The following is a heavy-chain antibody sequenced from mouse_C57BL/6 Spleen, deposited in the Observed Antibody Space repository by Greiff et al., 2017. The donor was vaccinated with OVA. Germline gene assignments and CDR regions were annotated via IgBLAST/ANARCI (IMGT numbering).Heavy chain of an antibody. V-gene: IGHV2-2*01. J-gene: IGHJ4*01. Sequence: QVQLQQSGPGLVQPSQSLSITCTVSGFSLTSYGVHWVRQSPGKGLEWLGVIWSGGSTDYNAAFISRLSISKDNSKSQVFFKMNSLQADDTAIYYCARNTPLYYYGSPGGAMDYWGQGTSVTVSS. CDR2: IWSGGST. CDR1: GFSLTSYG. CDR3: ARNTPLYYYGSPGGAMDY. D-gene: IGHD1-1*01.